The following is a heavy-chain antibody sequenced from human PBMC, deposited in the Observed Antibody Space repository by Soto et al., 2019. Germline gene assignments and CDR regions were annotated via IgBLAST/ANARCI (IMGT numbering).Heavy chain of an antibody. CDR2: ISAYNGNT. J-gene: IGHJ6*02. CDR1: GYTFTSYG. Sequence: QVQLVQSGAEVKKPGASVKVSCKASGYTFTSYGISWVRQAPGQGLEWMGWISAYNGNTNYAQKLQGRVTMTTDTSTSTAYMELRSLRSDDTAVYYCARLIAARPPLYYYYYGMDVWGQGTTVTVSS. D-gene: IGHD6-6*01. V-gene: IGHV1-18*01. CDR3: ARLIAARPPLYYYYYGMDV.